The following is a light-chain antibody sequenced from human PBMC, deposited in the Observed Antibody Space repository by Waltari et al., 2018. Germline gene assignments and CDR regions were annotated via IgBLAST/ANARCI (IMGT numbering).Light chain of an antibody. V-gene: IGLV1-40*01. CDR1: SSNIGAGFH. CDR3: QSYDSSLSGWV. Sequence: QSVLTQPPSVSGAPGQRVTISCTGSSSNIGAGFHVHWYQQVPGTAPKLFISGNSDRPSVVPDRVSASKSGTSASLAITGLQAEDEADYYCQSYDSSLSGWVFGGGTKLTVL. CDR2: GNS. J-gene: IGLJ3*02.